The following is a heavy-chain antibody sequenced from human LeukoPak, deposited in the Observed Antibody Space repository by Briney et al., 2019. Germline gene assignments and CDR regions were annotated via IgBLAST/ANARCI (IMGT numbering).Heavy chain of an antibody. CDR2: IDPGDSDT. V-gene: IGHV5-51*01. CDR3: ARPRVVAATPSHAAFDI. CDR1: GYSFTSYW. J-gene: IGHJ3*02. Sequence: GESLKISWKGSGYSFTSYWIGWVRQMPGKGLEGRGIIDPGDSDTRYSPSFQAQVTISADKSISTAYLQWSSLTASDTAMYFCARPRVVAATPSHAAFDIWGQGTLVSVSS. D-gene: IGHD2-15*01.